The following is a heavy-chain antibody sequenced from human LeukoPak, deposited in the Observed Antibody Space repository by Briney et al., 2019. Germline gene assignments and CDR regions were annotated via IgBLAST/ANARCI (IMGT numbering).Heavy chain of an antibody. Sequence: GASVKVSCKASGYTFTGYYMHWVRQAPGQGLEWMGIINPSGGSTSYAQKFQGRVTMTRNTSISTAYMELSSLRSEDTAVYYCARISSKSPDYYDFWSGYLGNNWFDPWGQGTLVTVSS. CDR1: GYTFTGYY. CDR2: INPSGGST. D-gene: IGHD3-3*01. V-gene: IGHV1-46*01. J-gene: IGHJ5*02. CDR3: ARISSKSPDYYDFWSGYLGNNWFDP.